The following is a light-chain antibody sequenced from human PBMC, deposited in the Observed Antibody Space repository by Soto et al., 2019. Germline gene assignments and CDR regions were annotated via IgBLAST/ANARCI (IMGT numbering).Light chain of an antibody. CDR3: QQYGSSLWT. CDR1: QTVRSTY. V-gene: IGKV3-20*01. J-gene: IGKJ1*01. Sequence: EIVLTQSPGTLSLSPGERATLSCRASQTVRSTYLAWYQQKPGQAPRLLIYGASSRATDIPDRFSGTGSGTDFTLTISRLEPEDFAVYYCQQYGSSLWTFSQGTKVEIK. CDR2: GAS.